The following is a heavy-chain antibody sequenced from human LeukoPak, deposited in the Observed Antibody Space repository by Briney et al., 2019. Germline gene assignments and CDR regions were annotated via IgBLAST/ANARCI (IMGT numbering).Heavy chain of an antibody. Sequence: SETLSLTCTVSGGSISSGSYYWSWIRQPAGKGLEWIGRIYTSGSTNYNPSLKSRVTISVDTSKNQFSLKLSSVTAADTAVYYCARAYSSSWYFNWFDPWGQGTLVTVSS. CDR2: IYTSGST. CDR1: GGSISSGSYY. J-gene: IGHJ5*02. D-gene: IGHD6-13*01. CDR3: ARAYSSSWYFNWFDP. V-gene: IGHV4-61*02.